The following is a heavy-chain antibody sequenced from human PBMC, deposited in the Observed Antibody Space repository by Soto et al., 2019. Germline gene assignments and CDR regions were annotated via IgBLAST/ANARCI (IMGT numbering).Heavy chain of an antibody. D-gene: IGHD6-19*01. Sequence: QVQLVESGGGVVQPGRSLRLSCAASGFTFSSYGMHWVRQAPGKGLEWVAVIWYDGSNKYYAESVKGRFTISRDNSKNPVYLEMNSLGAEDTAVYYCARESHVGSCWQMNGEFRGQGTLVTVSS. CDR2: IWYDGSNK. V-gene: IGHV3-33*01. CDR1: GFTFSSYG. J-gene: IGHJ4*02. CDR3: ARESHVGSCWQMNGEF.